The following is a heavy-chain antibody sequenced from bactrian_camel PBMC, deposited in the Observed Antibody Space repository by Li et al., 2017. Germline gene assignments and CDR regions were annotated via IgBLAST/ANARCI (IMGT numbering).Heavy chain of an antibody. J-gene: IGHJ4*01. CDR3: AARDTDSCASTQNLYDY. Sequence: GGSLRLSCAASGYGYSSNYMVVTWFRRGPGKEREGIAAIDSDGSITYARSVKDRFTISKDNTKRTLYLQMNGLKPEDTAMYYCAARDTDSCASTQNLYDYWGRGTQVTVS. V-gene: IGHV3S53*01. D-gene: IGHD1*01. CDR2: IDSDGSI. CDR1: GYGYSSNY.